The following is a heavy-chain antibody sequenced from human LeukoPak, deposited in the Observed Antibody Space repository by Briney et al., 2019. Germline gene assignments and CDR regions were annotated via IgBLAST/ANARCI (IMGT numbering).Heavy chain of an antibody. CDR2: ISSSSSYI. CDR1: GLAFSSYS. Sequence: SGGSLSLSCAASGLAFSSYSMNWVRQAPGKGVEWVSSISSSSSYISYADSVKGRFTISRDNAKNSLYLQMNSLRAEDTAVYYCARDSLPAAIGIFDYWGQGTLVTVSS. D-gene: IGHD2-2*01. V-gene: IGHV3-21*01. CDR3: ARDSLPAAIGIFDY. J-gene: IGHJ4*02.